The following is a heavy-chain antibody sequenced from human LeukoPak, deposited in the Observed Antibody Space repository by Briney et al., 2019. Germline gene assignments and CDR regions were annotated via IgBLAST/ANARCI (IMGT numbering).Heavy chain of an antibody. CDR1: GFTFSTNY. Sequence: GGSLRLSCAASGFTFSTNYMSWVRQAPGEGLEWVSIIYAGGNTYYADSVKGRFTISRDNSKNTLYLQMNSLRAEDTAVYYCARRVWGTNRYTDCWGQGTLVTVSS. J-gene: IGHJ4*02. V-gene: IGHV3-53*01. D-gene: IGHD3-16*02. CDR2: IYAGGNT. CDR3: ARRVWGTNRYTDC.